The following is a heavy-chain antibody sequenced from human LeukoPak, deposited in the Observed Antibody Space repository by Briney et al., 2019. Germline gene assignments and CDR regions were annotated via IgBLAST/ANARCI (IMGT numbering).Heavy chain of an antibody. J-gene: IGHJ4*02. Sequence: QPSETLSLTCTVSGYSISSGYYWGWIRQPPGKGLEWIGSIYHSRSTYYNPSLKSRVTISVDTSKNQFSLKLSSVTAADTAVYYCARTKVLPDYYDNSGGFDYWGQGTLVTVSS. D-gene: IGHD3-22*01. V-gene: IGHV4-38-2*02. CDR1: GYSISSGYY. CDR3: ARTKVLPDYYDNSGGFDY. CDR2: IYHSRST.